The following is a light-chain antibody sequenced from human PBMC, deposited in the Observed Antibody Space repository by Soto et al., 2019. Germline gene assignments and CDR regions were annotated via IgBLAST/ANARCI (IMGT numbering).Light chain of an antibody. V-gene: IGKV1-39*01. Sequence: DIQMTQSPSSLSASVGDRVTITCRASQSISSYLNWYQQKPGKAPKLLIHAASSLQSGVPSRFSGSGSVTDFPLTISSLQPEDFATYYCQQSYSTPFTFGPGTKVDIK. J-gene: IGKJ3*01. CDR1: QSISSY. CDR2: AAS. CDR3: QQSYSTPFT.